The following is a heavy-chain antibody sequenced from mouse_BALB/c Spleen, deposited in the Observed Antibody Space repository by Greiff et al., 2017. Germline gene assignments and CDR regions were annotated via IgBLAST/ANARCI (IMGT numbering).Heavy chain of an antibody. Sequence: EVKLVESGPSLVKPSQTLSLTCSVTGDSITSGYWNWIRKFPGNKLEYMGYISYSGSTYYNPSLKSRISITRDTSKNQYYLQLNSVTTEDTATYYCARYETGTGGYAMDYWGQGTSVTVSS. D-gene: IGHD4-1*01. J-gene: IGHJ4*01. CDR1: GDSITSGY. CDR3: ARYETGTGGYAMDY. CDR2: ISYSGST. V-gene: IGHV3-8*02.